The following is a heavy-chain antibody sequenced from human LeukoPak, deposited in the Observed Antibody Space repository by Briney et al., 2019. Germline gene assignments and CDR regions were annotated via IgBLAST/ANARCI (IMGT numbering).Heavy chain of an antibody. CDR1: GASISHYY. D-gene: IGHD4/OR15-4a*01. CDR3: ARYGGPNFDY. J-gene: IGHJ4*01. Sequence: SETLSLTCTASGASISHYYWSWLRQPPGKGLEWIGYIYTNGSTNYNPSLKSRVTISLDTSRNQFSLKLSSVTAADTAVYYCARYGGPNFDYWGHGTLDTVSS. V-gene: IGHV4-4*09. CDR2: IYTNGST.